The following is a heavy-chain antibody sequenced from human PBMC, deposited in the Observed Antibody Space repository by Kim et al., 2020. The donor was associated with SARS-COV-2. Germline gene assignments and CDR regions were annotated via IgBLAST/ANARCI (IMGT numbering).Heavy chain of an antibody. J-gene: IGHJ6*02. V-gene: IGHV1-46*01. Sequence: ASVKVSCKASGYTFTSYYMHWVRQAPGQGLEWMGIINPSGGSTSYAQKFQGRVTMTRDTSTSTVYMELSSLRSEDTAVYYCARDIIVVVPAASDYYYYGMDVWGQGTTVTVSS. CDR3: ARDIIVVVPAASDYYYYGMDV. CDR2: INPSGGST. CDR1: GYTFTSYY. D-gene: IGHD2-2*01.